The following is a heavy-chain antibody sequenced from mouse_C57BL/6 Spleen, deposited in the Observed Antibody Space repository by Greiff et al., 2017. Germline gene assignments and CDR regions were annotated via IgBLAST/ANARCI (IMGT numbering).Heavy chain of an antibody. V-gene: IGHV1-26*01. CDR1: GYTFTDYY. CDR2: INPNNGGT. CDR3: ARSTGDY. D-gene: IGHD4-1*01. J-gene: IGHJ2*01. Sequence: EVQLQQSGPELVKPGASVKISCKASGYTFTDYYMNWVKQSHGKSLEWIGDINPNNGGTSYNQKFKGKATLTVVKSSSTAYMELRSLTSEDSAVYYCARSTGDYWGQGTTLTVSS.